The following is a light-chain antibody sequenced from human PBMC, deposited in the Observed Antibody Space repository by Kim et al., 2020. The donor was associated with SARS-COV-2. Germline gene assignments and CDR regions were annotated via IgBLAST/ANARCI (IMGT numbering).Light chain of an antibody. V-gene: IGKV3-11*01. J-gene: IGKJ4*01. Sequence: SPGDRATLSCRASQSVSSYLAWYQQKPGQAPRLLIYDASNRATGIPARFSGSGSGTDFTLTISSLEPEDFAVYYCQQRSKWPPLTFGGGTKVDIK. CDR2: DAS. CDR1: QSVSSY. CDR3: QQRSKWPPLT.